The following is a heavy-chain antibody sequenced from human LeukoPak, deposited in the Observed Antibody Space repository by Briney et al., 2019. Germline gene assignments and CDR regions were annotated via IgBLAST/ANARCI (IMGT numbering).Heavy chain of an antibody. V-gene: IGHV6-1*01. CDR1: GDSVSSNSAS. CDR3: AREKLGDPQFFDL. Sequence: SQTLSLTCVISGDSVSSNSASWGWIRQSPSRGLEWLGRAYYRSKWYYDYAVSVKSRMTIDPDTFRNQFSLRLDSVTPEDTAVYYCAREKLGDPQFFDLWGPGTAVTVSS. J-gene: IGHJ3*01. CDR2: AYYRSKWYY. D-gene: IGHD3-16*01.